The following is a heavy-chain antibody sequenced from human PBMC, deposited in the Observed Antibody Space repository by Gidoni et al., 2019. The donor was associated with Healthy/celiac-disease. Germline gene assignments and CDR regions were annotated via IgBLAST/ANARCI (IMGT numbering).Heavy chain of an antibody. D-gene: IGHD3-22*01. Sequence: EVQLVASGGGLVQPGGSLRLSCSASGFTFSSYAMHWVRQAPGKGLEYVSAISSNGGSTYYADSVKGRFTISRDNSKNTLYLQMSSLRAEDTAVYYCVRFYYYDSSVPGTWGQGTLVTVSS. CDR1: GFTFSSYA. CDR3: VRFYYYDSSVPGT. J-gene: IGHJ5*02. CDR2: ISSNGGST. V-gene: IGHV3-64D*06.